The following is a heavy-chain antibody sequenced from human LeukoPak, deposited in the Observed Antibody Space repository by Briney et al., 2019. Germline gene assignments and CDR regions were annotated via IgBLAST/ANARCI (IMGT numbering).Heavy chain of an antibody. D-gene: IGHD3-10*01. Sequence: PGGSLRLSGAASGFSFSTYWMSWVRQAPGKGLQWMASIKQDGSDKYYVDSVMGRFTISRDNAKNSLYLQMNSLRAEDTAVYYCARARITLAPEVTIKADYWGQGTLVTVSS. CDR3: ARARITLAPEVTIKADY. V-gene: IGHV3-7*03. CDR1: GFSFSTYW. J-gene: IGHJ4*02. CDR2: IKQDGSDK.